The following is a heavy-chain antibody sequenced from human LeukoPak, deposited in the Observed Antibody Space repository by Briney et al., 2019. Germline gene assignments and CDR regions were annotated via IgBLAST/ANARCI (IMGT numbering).Heavy chain of an antibody. J-gene: IGHJ3*02. D-gene: IGHD5-12*01. CDR2: ISSSGGST. Sequence: GGSLRLSCAASGFTFSSYAMSWVRQAPGKGLEWVSGISSSGGSTYYAASVKGRFTISRDNSKNTLYLQMTTLSAEHTAAYSCAKDSYRAYDSDASDIWGPGTMVTVSS. CDR3: AKDSYRAYDSDASDI. CDR1: GFTFSSYA. V-gene: IGHV3-23*01.